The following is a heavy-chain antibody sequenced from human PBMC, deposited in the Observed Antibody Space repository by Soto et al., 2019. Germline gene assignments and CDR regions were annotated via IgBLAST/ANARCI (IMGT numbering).Heavy chain of an antibody. CDR1: GFTFDDYA. V-gene: IGHV3-9*01. CDR3: AKITGYNWNDDGDAFDI. D-gene: IGHD1-20*01. CDR2: ISWNSGSI. J-gene: IGHJ3*02. Sequence: GGSLRLSCAASGFTFDDYAMHWVRQAPGKGLEWVSGISWNSGSIGYADSVKGRFTISRDNAKNSLYLQMNSLRAEDTALYYCAKITGYNWNDDGDAFDIWGQGTMVTVS.